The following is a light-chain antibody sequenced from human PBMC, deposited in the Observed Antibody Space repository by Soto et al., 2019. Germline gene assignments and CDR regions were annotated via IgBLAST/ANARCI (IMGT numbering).Light chain of an antibody. CDR2: GAS. CDR3: QQYNNWPPR. V-gene: IGKV3-15*01. Sequence: EIVMTQPPATLSVSPGERATLPCRASQSVSSNLAWYQQKPGQAPRLLIYGASTRATGIPARFSGSGSGTEFTLTISSLQSEDFAVYYCQQYNNWPPRFGQGTKV. CDR1: QSVSSN. J-gene: IGKJ1*01.